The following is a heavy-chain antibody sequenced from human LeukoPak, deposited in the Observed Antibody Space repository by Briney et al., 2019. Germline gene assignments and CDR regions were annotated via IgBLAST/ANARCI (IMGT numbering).Heavy chain of an antibody. V-gene: IGHV1-2*02. CDR3: ARGGDYYDTSGYYDDAFDI. D-gene: IGHD3-22*01. Sequence: ASVKVSCKASGYTFTGYYIHWVRQAPGQGLEWIGWINPKSGVTNYAQKFQGRVTMTRDTSISTAYMDLSRLRSDDTAVYYCARGGDYYDTSGYYDDAFDIWGQGTMVTVSS. CDR2: INPKSGVT. J-gene: IGHJ3*02. CDR1: GYTFTGYY.